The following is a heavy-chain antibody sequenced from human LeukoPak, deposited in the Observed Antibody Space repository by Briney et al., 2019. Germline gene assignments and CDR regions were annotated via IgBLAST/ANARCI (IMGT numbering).Heavy chain of an antibody. J-gene: IGHJ4*02. V-gene: IGHV4-39*07. Sequence: SETLSLTCTVSGGSISSSSYYWGWIRQPPGKGLEWIGSIYYSGSTYYNPSLKSRVTISVDTSKNQFSLKLSSVTAADTAVYYCARDATPGYGFGEPYFDYWGQGTLVTVSS. CDR2: IYYSGST. CDR1: GGSISSSSYY. CDR3: ARDATPGYGFGEPYFDY. D-gene: IGHD3-10*01.